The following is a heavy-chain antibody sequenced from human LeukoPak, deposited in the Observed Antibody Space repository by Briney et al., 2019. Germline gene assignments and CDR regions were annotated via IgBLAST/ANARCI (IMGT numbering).Heavy chain of an antibody. CDR1: GYSICRGYY. J-gene: IGHJ4*02. Sequence: SETLSLTCTVSGYSICRGYYWGWIRQPPGKGLEWIGSIYHSGSAYYNPSLKSRVTISVDTSKNQFSLRLSSVTAADTAVYCCARDPGVRVYSYGYDYWGQGTLVTVSS. V-gene: IGHV4-38-2*02. CDR3: ARDPGVRVYSYGYDY. CDR2: IYHSGSA. D-gene: IGHD5-18*01.